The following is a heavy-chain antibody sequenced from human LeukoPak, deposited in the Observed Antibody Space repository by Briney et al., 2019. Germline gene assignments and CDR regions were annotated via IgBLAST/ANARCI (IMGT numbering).Heavy chain of an antibody. Sequence: GGSLRLSCAASGFTFSSYAMSWVRQAPGKGLEWVSAISGSGGSTYYADSVKGWFTISRDNSKNTLYLQMNSLRAEDTAVYYCARDGGYYDRSGYYPVDYWGQGTLVTVSS. CDR2: ISGSGGST. J-gene: IGHJ4*02. D-gene: IGHD3-22*01. CDR1: GFTFSSYA. V-gene: IGHV3-23*01. CDR3: ARDGGYYDRSGYYPVDY.